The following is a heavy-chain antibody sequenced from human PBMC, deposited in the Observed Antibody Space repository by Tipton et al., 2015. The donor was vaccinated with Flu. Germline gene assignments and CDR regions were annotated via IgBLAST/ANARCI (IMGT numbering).Heavy chain of an antibody. CDR3: AYLPTLMTQAHDGFDI. Sequence: QLVQSGAEVKRPGASVSVSCKASGYIFNTYYIHWVRQAPGQGLEWMGIIDPSGDTTTYAQKFQGRVTMTRDTSTNTVNMEVTSLTSEDTAVYYCAYLPTLMTQAHDGFDIWGQGTMVTVS. D-gene: IGHD3-16*01. V-gene: IGHV1-46*02. CDR2: IDPSGDTT. CDR1: GYIFNTYY. J-gene: IGHJ3*02.